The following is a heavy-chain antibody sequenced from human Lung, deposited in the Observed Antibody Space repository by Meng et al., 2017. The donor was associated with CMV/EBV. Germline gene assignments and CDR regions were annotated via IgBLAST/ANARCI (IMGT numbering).Heavy chain of an antibody. D-gene: IGHD6-13*01. J-gene: IGHJ5*02. CDR2: IDFTGRT. CDR3: AASIPAAGYGWFDP. CDR1: GPTGMCTYY. Sequence: GPTGMCTYYWNWFRQPPGKGLEWIGYIDFTGRTYYSPSLRSRLTMSIETSRDEFSLKLSSVTAADSAVYFCAASIPAAGYGWFDPWGQGTLVTVSS. V-gene: IGHV4-31*02.